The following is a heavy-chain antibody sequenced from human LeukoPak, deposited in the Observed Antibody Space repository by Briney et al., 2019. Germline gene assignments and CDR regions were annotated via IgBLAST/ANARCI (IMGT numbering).Heavy chain of an antibody. D-gene: IGHD2-2*01. CDR3: ASLNCSSTSCYRPYYYGMDV. CDR2: INPSGGST. CDR1: GYTFTSYY. Sequence: ASVKVSCKASGYTFTSYYMHWVRQAPGQGLEWMGIINPSGGSTSYAQKFQGRVTMTRDTSTSTVYMELSSLRSEDTAVYYCASLNCSSTSCYRPYYYGMDVWGQGTTVTVSS. J-gene: IGHJ6*02. V-gene: IGHV1-46*01.